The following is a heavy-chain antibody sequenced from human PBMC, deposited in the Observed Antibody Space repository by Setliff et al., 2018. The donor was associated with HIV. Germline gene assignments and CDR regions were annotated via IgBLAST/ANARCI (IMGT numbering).Heavy chain of an antibody. J-gene: IGHJ4*02. CDR3: AIVYSRSWFFFDH. CDR1: GGSISTGVYY. V-gene: IGHV4-61*02. Sequence: PSETLSLTCTVSGGSISTGVYYWSWIRQPADKALEWIGRISASGSTNYNPSLESRVTLSIDTSNNQFSLKLTSVTAADTAVYYCAIVYSRSWFFFDHWGQGILVTVSS. D-gene: IGHD6-13*01. CDR2: ISASGST.